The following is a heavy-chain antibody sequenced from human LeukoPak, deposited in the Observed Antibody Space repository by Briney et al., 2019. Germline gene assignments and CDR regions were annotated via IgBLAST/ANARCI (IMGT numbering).Heavy chain of an antibody. Sequence: GGSLRLSCAASGFTFSSYAMSWVRQAPGKGLEWVSAISGSGGSTYYADSVKGRFTISRDNSKNTLYLQMNSLRAEDTAVYYCAKGRSGSYYYYGMDVWGQGTTVTVSS. J-gene: IGHJ6*02. CDR3: AKGRSGSYYYYGMDV. V-gene: IGHV3-23*01. D-gene: IGHD3-3*01. CDR2: ISGSGGST. CDR1: GFTFSSYA.